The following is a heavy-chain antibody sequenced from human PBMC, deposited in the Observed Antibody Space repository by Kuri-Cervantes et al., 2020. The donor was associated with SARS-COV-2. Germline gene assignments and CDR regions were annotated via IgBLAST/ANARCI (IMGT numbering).Heavy chain of an antibody. Sequence: GGSLRLSCAASGFTFDDYAMHWVRQAPGKGLEWVSGISWNSGSIGYADSVKGRFTISRDNAKNSLYLQMNSLRAEDTAVYYCARDRALVPGAFDIWGQGTMVTVSS. V-gene: IGHV3-9*01. D-gene: IGHD2-2*01. CDR2: ISWNSGSI. J-gene: IGHJ3*02. CDR3: ARDRALVPGAFDI. CDR1: GFTFDDYA.